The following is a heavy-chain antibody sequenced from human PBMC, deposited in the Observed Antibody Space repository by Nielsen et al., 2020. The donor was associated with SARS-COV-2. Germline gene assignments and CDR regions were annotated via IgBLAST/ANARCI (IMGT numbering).Heavy chain of an antibody. V-gene: IGHV3-9*01. D-gene: IGHD1-26*01. Sequence: GGSLRLSCAASGFTFDDYAMHWVRQAPGKGLEWVSGISWNSGSIGYADSVKGRFTISRDNAKNSLYLQMNSLRAEDTALYYCATLGTGELLRYAFDIWGQGTMVTVSS. CDR1: GFTFDDYA. CDR2: ISWNSGSI. J-gene: IGHJ3*02. CDR3: ATLGTGELLRYAFDI.